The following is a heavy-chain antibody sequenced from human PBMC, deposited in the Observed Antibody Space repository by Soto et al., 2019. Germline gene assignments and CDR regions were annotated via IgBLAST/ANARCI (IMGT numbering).Heavy chain of an antibody. V-gene: IGHV4-31*03. Sequence: PSETLSLTCTVSGGSISSGGYYWSWIRQHPGKGLERIGYIYYSGSTYYKQSLKSRVNISVDTSKNKFSLKLSSVTAADTAVYYCASLFYDFWSGYYPNYYYGMDVWGQGTTVTVSS. CDR3: ASLFYDFWSGYYPNYYYGMDV. J-gene: IGHJ6*02. CDR2: IYYSGST. CDR1: GGSISSGGYY. D-gene: IGHD3-3*01.